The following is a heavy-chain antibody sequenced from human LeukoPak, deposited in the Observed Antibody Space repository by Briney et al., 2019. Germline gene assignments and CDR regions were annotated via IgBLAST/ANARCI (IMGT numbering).Heavy chain of an antibody. V-gene: IGHV1-8*03. Sequence: ASVKVSCKASGYTFNSYDINWVRQATGQGLEWMGWMNPNSGNTGYAQKFQGRVTITADKSTSTAYMELSSLRSEDTAVYYCARDWTPGRSGYFWAFDYWGQGTLVTVSS. CDR3: ARDWTPGRSGYFWAFDY. D-gene: IGHD3-3*01. CDR2: MNPNSGNT. CDR1: GYTFNSYD. J-gene: IGHJ4*02.